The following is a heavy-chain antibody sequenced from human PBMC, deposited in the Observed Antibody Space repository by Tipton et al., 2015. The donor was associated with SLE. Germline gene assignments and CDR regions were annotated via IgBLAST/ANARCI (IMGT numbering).Heavy chain of an antibody. V-gene: IGHV4-61*02. CDR1: GGSISSGSYY. CDR3: ARDRRGWYFDL. D-gene: IGHD3-10*01. CDR2: IYTSGST. Sequence: PGLVKPSETLSLICTVSGGSISSGSYYWSWIRQPAGKGLEWIGRIYTSGSTNYNPSLKSRVTISVDTSKNQFSLKLSSVTAADTAVYYCARDRRGWYFDLWGRGTLVTVSS. J-gene: IGHJ2*01.